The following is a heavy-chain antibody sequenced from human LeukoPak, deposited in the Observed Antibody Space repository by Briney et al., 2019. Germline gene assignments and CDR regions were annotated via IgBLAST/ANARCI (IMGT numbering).Heavy chain of an antibody. J-gene: IGHJ4*02. Sequence: ASVKVSCKASGYTFTTYAMHWVRQAPGQRLEWMGWINTGNGNTKYSQKFQDRVTITRDTSASTAYMDLSSLRSEDTAVYYCATRESGYLAYWGQGTLVIVSS. V-gene: IGHV1-3*04. CDR3: ATRESGYLAY. CDR1: GYTFTTYA. CDR2: INTGNGNT. D-gene: IGHD3-3*01.